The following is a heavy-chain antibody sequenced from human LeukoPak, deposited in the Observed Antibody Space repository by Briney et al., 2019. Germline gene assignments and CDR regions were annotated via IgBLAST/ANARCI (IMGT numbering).Heavy chain of an antibody. CDR2: ISSSGSTI. D-gene: IGHD3-3*01. CDR1: GFTFSDYY. J-gene: IGHJ6*03. CDR3: ASNNYDFWSGYYYYMDV. V-gene: IGHV3-11*01. Sequence: GGSLRLSCAASGFTFSDYYMSWIRQAPGKGLEGVSYISSSGSTIYYADSVKGRFTISRDNAKNSLYLQMNSLRAEDTAVYYCASNNYDFWSGYYYYMDVWGKGTTVTVSS.